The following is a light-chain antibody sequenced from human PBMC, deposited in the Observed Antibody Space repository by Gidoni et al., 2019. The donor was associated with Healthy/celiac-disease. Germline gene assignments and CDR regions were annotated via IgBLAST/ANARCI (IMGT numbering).Light chain of an antibody. Sequence: VVMTQSPLSLPVPLGQPASISCRSRQSLVYSDGNTYLNWFQQRPGQSPRRLIYKVSNRDSGVPDRVSGSGSGTDFTLKISRVEAEDVGVYYCMQGTHWPWTFGQGTKVEIK. CDR2: KVS. CDR1: QSLVYSDGNTY. J-gene: IGKJ1*01. CDR3: MQGTHWPWT. V-gene: IGKV2-30*01.